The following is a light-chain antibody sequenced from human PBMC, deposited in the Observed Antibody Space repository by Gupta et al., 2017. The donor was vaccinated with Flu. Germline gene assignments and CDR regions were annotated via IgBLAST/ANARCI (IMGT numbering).Light chain of an antibody. J-gene: IGKJ1*01. V-gene: IGKV3-15*01. CDR1: QSVSSN. CDR2: GAP. CDR3: QQYNNWPPWT. Sequence: EIVMTQSQATLSVSPGERATLSCRASQSVSSNLAWYQQKPGQAPRLLIDGAPTRATGIPARFSGSGSGTEFTLTISSLQSEDFAVYYCQQYNNWPPWTFGQGTKVEIK.